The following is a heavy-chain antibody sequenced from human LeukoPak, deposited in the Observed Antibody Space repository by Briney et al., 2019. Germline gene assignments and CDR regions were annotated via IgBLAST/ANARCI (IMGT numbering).Heavy chain of an antibody. J-gene: IGHJ4*02. CDR3: ARDPVTDRFWSGLYDIDY. Sequence: GGSLRLSCAASGFTFSYFDMNWVRQAPGKGLEWVSYISSDASTIYYADSVKGRFTISRDNADNSLYLQINNLRPEDTGVYFCARDPVTDRFWSGLYDIDYWGQGTLVTASS. D-gene: IGHD3-3*01. V-gene: IGHV3-48*01. CDR1: GFTFSYFD. CDR2: ISSDASTI.